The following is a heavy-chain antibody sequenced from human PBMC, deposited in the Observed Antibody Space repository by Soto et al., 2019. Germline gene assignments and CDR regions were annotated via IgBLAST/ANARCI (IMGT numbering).Heavy chain of an antibody. V-gene: IGHV1-69*13. CDR1: GGTFSIYA. J-gene: IGHJ2*01. D-gene: IGHD1-26*01. CDR3: ASSSLVGATPSWYFDL. CDR2: IIPIFGTA. Sequence: SVKVSCKASGGTFSIYAISWVRQAPGQGLEWMGGIIPIFGTANYAQKFQGRVTITADESTSTAYMELSSLRSEDTAVYYCASSSLVGATPSWYFDLWGRGTLVTVSS.